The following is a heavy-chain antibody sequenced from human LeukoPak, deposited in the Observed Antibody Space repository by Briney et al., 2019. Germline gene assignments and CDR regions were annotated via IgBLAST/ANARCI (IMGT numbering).Heavy chain of an antibody. V-gene: IGHV4-39*01. Sequence: SETLSLTCAVYGGSFSGYYWGWIRQPPGKGLEWIGSIYYSGSTYYNPSLKSRVTISVDTSKNQFSLKLSSVTAADTAVYYCARPGYCSGGSCYGAFDTWGQGTMVTVSS. CDR3: ARPGYCSGGSCYGAFDT. CDR1: GGSFSGYY. D-gene: IGHD2-15*01. J-gene: IGHJ3*02. CDR2: IYYSGST.